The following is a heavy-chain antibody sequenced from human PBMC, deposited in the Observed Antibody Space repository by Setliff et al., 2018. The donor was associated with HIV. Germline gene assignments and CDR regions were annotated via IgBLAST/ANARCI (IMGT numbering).Heavy chain of an antibody. CDR1: GFIFSDYY. V-gene: IGHV3-11*04. CDR2: ISPDGKTI. J-gene: IGHJ6*02. CDR3: ARDGPGLSKADYYGMDV. Sequence: TGGSLRLSCAASGFIFSDYYMSWVRQAPGKGLEFVAHISPDGKTIHFADAVKGRFTISRDNAKNSLYLQMNSLRAEDTAVYYCARDGPGLSKADYYGMDVWGQGTKVTVSS.